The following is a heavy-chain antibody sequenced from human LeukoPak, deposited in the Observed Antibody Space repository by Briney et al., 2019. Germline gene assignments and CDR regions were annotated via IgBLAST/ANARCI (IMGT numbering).Heavy chain of an antibody. J-gene: IGHJ6*04. V-gene: IGHV3-48*03. D-gene: IGHD3-10*02. CDR1: GITFSNYA. Sequence: GGSLRLSCAASGITFSNYAMNWVRQAPGKGLEWVSYISSSGSTIYYADSVKGRFTISRDNAKNSLYLQMNSLRAEDTAVYYCAELGITMIGGVWGKGTTVTISS. CDR3: AELGITMIGGV. CDR2: ISSSGSTI.